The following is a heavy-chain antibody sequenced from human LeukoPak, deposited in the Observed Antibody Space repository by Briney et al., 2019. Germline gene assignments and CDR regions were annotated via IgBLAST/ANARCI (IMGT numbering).Heavy chain of an antibody. V-gene: IGHV3-30-3*01. J-gene: IGHJ5*02. CDR2: ISYDGSNK. Sequence: GGALRLSCAASGFTFSSYAMHWVRQAPGKGLEWVAVISYDGSNKYYADSVKGRFTISRDNSKDTLYLQMNSLRAEDTAVYYCARGSPQWLNNWFDPWGQGTLVTVSS. CDR1: GFTFSSYA. D-gene: IGHD6-19*01. CDR3: ARGSPQWLNNWFDP.